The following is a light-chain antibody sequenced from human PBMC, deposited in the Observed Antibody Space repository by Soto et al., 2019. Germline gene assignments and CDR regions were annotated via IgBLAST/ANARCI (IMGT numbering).Light chain of an antibody. V-gene: IGKV3D-20*01. J-gene: IGKJ5*01. CDR3: QQYGSSIT. Sequence: EIVLTQSPATLSLSPGERATLSCGASQSFSSSYLAWYQQKPGLAPRLLIYDASSRATGIPDRFSGSGSGTAFTLTISRLEPEDFAVYYCQQYGSSITFGKGTRLEIK. CDR2: DAS. CDR1: QSFSSSY.